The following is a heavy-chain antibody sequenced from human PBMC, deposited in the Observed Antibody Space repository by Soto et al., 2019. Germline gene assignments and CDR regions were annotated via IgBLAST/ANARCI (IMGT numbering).Heavy chain of an antibody. Sequence: QVQLVQSGAEVTKPGASVKVSCRASGYTFTTYDINWVRQATGQGLEWMGWMSPNSGATGYAQKFQGRVTMTRDTSISTAYMELSNLRSEDTAIYHCSRGVDAGVDVWGSRTTVTVCS. D-gene: IGHD1-1*01. V-gene: IGHV1-8*01. J-gene: IGHJ6*04. CDR3: SRGVDAGVDV. CDR1: GYTFTTYD. CDR2: MSPNSGAT.